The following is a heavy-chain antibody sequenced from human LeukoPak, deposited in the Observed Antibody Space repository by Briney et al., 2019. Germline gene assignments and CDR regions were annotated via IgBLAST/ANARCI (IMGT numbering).Heavy chain of an antibody. V-gene: IGHV4-59*01. CDR1: GGSISSYY. CDR3: ARSFYYYGSGSFLPYYYMDV. CDR2: IYYSGST. J-gene: IGHJ6*03. Sequence: SETLSLTCTVSGGSISSYYWSWIRQPPGKGLEWIGYIYYSGSTNYNPSLKSRVTISVDTSKNQFSLKLTSVTAADTAVYYCARSFYYYGSGSFLPYYYMDVWGKGTTVTISS. D-gene: IGHD3-10*01.